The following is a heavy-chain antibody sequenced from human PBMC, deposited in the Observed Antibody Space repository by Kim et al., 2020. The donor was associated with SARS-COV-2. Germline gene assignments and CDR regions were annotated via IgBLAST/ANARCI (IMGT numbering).Heavy chain of an antibody. CDR3: ASRGSSPLDN. J-gene: IGHJ4*02. Sequence: GGSLRLSCTASGFTFSSYSMNWVRQAPGKGLECVSYISGGSNTIYYADSVKGRFTVSRDNAKNSLYLQMNSLRAEDTAVYYCASRGSSPLDNWGQGTLVTVSS. D-gene: IGHD2-2*01. CDR2: ISGGSNTI. CDR1: GFTFSSYS. V-gene: IGHV3-48*01.